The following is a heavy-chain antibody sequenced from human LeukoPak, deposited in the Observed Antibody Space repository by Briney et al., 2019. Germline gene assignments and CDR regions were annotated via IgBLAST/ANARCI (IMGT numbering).Heavy chain of an antibody. CDR3: AREASGYSSSWYYYYYGMDV. J-gene: IGHJ6*02. D-gene: IGHD6-13*01. V-gene: IGHV1-2*02. CDR1: GYTFTGYY. Sequence: ASVEVSCKASGYTFTGYYMHWVRQAPGQGLEWMGWINPNSGGTNYAQKFQGRVTMTRDTSISTAYMELSRLRSDDTAVYYCAREASGYSSSWYYYYYGMDVWGQGTTVTVSS. CDR2: INPNSGGT.